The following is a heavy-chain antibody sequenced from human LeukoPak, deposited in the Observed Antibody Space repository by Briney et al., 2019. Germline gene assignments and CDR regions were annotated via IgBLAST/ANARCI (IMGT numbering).Heavy chain of an antibody. Sequence: PSETLSLTCTVSGGSISGHYWSWLRQPPGKGLEWIGYVYSTGSTHYNPSLKSRVTMSLDTSKNQFSLKLNSVTAADTAVYYCARFADHYDILTGYYTPYYFDYWGQGTLVTVSS. J-gene: IGHJ4*02. V-gene: IGHV4-59*11. CDR1: GGSISGHY. D-gene: IGHD3-9*01. CDR3: ARFADHYDILTGYYTPYYFDY. CDR2: VYSTGST.